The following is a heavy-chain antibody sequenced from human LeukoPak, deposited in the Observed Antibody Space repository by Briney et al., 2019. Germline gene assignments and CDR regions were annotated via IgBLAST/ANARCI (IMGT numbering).Heavy chain of an antibody. CDR2: ISGRGSTT. CDR1: GFTFSSYA. V-gene: IGHV3-23*01. Sequence: GGSLRLSCAASGFTFSSYAMSWVRQAPGKGLEWISTISGRGSTTYYADSVKGRFTISRDNSKNTVYLQMNSLSAEDTAVYYCAKARAGGYNYGPFDYWGQGTLVTVSS. J-gene: IGHJ4*02. CDR3: AKARAGGYNYGPFDY. D-gene: IGHD5-18*01.